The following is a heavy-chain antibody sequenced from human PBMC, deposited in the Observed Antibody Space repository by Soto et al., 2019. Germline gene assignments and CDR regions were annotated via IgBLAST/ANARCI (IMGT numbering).Heavy chain of an antibody. CDR3: ARVGPSREVPYPFEY. V-gene: IGHV1-18*01. CDR2: ISAYNHYT. D-gene: IGHD1-26*01. CDR1: GYTFSTYG. J-gene: IGHJ4*02. Sequence: QVDLVQSGPEVRKPGASVNVSCKASGYTFSTYGISWVRQAPGQGLVWMGWISAYNHYTNYAQKFQGRVTMTTDTSTNTTYMELRSLRSGETAMYFCARVGPSREVPYPFEYWGQGTLVTVSS.